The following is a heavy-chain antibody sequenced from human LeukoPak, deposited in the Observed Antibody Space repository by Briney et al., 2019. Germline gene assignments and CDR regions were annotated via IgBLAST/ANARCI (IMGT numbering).Heavy chain of an antibody. Sequence: GGSLRLSCAASGFTVSSNYMSWVRQAPGKGLEWLSYISSSSSTIYYADSVKGRFTISRDNAKNSLYLQMNSLRAEDTAVYYCARGDGGITGMYFDCWGQGTLVTVSS. CDR1: GFTVSSNY. D-gene: IGHD1-20*01. CDR2: ISSSSSTI. CDR3: ARGDGGITGMYFDC. V-gene: IGHV3-48*01. J-gene: IGHJ4*02.